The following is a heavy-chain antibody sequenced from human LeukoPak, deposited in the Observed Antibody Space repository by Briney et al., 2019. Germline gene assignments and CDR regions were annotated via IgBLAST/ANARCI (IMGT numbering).Heavy chain of an antibody. CDR2: INAGNGNT. V-gene: IGHV1-3*01. D-gene: IGHD3-10*01. J-gene: IGHJ4*02. CDR1: GYTFTSYA. Sequence: GASVKVSCKASGYTFTSYAMHWVRQAPGQRLEWMGWINAGNGNTKYSQKFQGRVTITKDTSASTAYMELSSLRSEDTAVYYCARVGSLWFGELKAAPFDYWGQGTLVTVSS. CDR3: ARVGSLWFGELKAAPFDY.